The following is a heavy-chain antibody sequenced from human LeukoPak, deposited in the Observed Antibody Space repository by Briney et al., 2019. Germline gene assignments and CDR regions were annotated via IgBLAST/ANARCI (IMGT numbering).Heavy chain of an antibody. J-gene: IGHJ4*02. Sequence: ASVTVSCKASGYTFTSYGISWVRQAPGQGLEWMGWTSAYNGNTNYAQKLQGRVTMTTDTSTSTAYMELRSLRSDDTAVYYCARDQRDYVWGSYRYTYYFDYWGQGTLVTVSS. CDR2: TSAYNGNT. D-gene: IGHD3-16*02. CDR1: GYTFTSYG. V-gene: IGHV1-18*01. CDR3: ARDQRDYVWGSYRYTYYFDY.